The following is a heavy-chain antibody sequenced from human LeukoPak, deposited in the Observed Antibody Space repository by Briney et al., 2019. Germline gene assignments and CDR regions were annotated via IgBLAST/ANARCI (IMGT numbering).Heavy chain of an antibody. D-gene: IGHD4-11*01. CDR1: GGSISSYY. CDR3: ARARTVTTIFDY. Sequence: ETLSLTCTVSGGSISSYYWSWIRQPPGKGLEWIGYIYYSGSTNYNPSLKSRVTISVDTSKNQFSLKLSSVTAADTAVYYCARARTVTTIFDYWGQGTLVTVSS. V-gene: IGHV4-59*01. CDR2: IYYSGST. J-gene: IGHJ4*02.